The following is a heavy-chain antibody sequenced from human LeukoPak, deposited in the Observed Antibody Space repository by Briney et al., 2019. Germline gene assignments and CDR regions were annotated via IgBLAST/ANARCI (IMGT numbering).Heavy chain of an antibody. V-gene: IGHV3-23*01. CDR3: AKDPHPQYCSGGSCYSVLRYFDY. CDR2: ISGSGGST. Sequence: GGSLRLSCAASGFTFSSYAMSWVRQAPGKGLEWVSAISGSGGSTYYADSVKGRFTISRGNSKNTLYLQMNSLRAEDTAVYYCAKDPHPQYCSGGSCYSVLRYFDYWGQGTLVTVSS. CDR1: GFTFSSYA. J-gene: IGHJ4*02. D-gene: IGHD2-15*01.